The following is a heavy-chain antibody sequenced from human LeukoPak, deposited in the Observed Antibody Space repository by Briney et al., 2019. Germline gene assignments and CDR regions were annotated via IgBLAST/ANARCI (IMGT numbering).Heavy chain of an antibody. CDR1: GYTFTSYY. V-gene: IGHV1-46*01. CDR2: INPSGGST. Sequence: ASVKVSCKASGYTFTSYYMHWVRQAPGQGLEWMGIINPSGGSTSYAQKFQGRVTMPRDTSTSTVYMELSSLRSEDTAVYYCARCDYGSGSYLCGVDYWGQGTLVTVSS. CDR3: ARCDYGSGSYLCGVDY. D-gene: IGHD3-10*01. J-gene: IGHJ4*02.